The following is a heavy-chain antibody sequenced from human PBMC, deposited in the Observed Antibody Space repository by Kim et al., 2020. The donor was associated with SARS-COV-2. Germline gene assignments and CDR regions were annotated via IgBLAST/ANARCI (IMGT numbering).Heavy chain of an antibody. J-gene: IGHJ5*02. CDR3: AREYYDFWSGYTVGLNWFDP. Sequence: ASVKVSCKASGYTFTSYGISWVRQAPGQGLEWMGWICAYNGNTNYAQKLQGRVTMTTDTSTSTAYMELRSLRSDDTAVYYCAREYYDFWSGYTVGLNWFDPWGQGTLVTVSS. V-gene: IGHV1-18*01. CDR1: GYTFTSYG. D-gene: IGHD3-3*01. CDR2: ICAYNGNT.